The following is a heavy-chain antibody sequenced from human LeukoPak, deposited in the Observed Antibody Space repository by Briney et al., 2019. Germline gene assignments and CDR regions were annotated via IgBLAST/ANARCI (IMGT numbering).Heavy chain of an antibody. J-gene: IGHJ5*02. CDR3: VRAGDYGDYVGWFDP. D-gene: IGHD4-17*01. CDR1: GDSFSYFY. Sequence: SETLSLTCTVSGDSFSYFYWSWIRQPPGKGLGWIGYIYNSGSTNYNPSLKSRLTMSVDTSKNQFSLKLNSVTAADTAVYYCVRAGDYGDYVGWFDPWGQGTLVTVSS. CDR2: IYNSGST. V-gene: IGHV4-59*12.